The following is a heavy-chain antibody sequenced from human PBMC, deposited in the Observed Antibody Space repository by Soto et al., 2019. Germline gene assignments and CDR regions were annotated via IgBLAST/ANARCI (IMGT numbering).Heavy chain of an antibody. CDR1: DGSIGTYY. Sequence: PSQTLSLTCTVSDGSIGTYYWNWIRQSAGNRLEWIGRIYITGNTNFNPSLKSRVAMSVDKAKNQFSLELTSVTAADTAMYYCARGGRDGFDTRGQGTMVTVSS. V-gene: IGHV4-4*07. CDR2: IYITGNT. CDR3: ARGGRDGFDT. J-gene: IGHJ3*02.